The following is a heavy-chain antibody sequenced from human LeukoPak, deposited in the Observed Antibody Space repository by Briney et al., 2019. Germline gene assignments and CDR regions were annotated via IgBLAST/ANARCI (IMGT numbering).Heavy chain of an antibody. V-gene: IGHV3-7*01. Sequence: VGSLRLSCAASGFTFSSYWMSCVRQAPGKGLECGANIKKDGSEKYYVDSVKGRFTISRDNAKTSLYLQMNSLRAEDTAVYYCARDLSGVTGYTYGRGIDYWGQGTLVAVSS. D-gene: IGHD5-18*01. CDR1: GFTFSSYW. CDR2: IKKDGSEK. J-gene: IGHJ4*02. CDR3: ARDLSGVTGYTYGRGIDY.